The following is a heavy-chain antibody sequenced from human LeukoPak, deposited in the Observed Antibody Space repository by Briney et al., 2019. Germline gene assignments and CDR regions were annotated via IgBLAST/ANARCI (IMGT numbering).Heavy chain of an antibody. CDR3: TTDVTIVRGGIDY. CDR1: GFTFSNAW. Sequence: GGCLRLSCAASGFTFSNAWLSWVRPAPGRGREWVGRIKSKTDGGTTDYAAPVKGRFTISRDDSKNTLYLQMNSLKTEDTAVYYCTTDVTIVRGGIDYWGQGTLVTVSS. J-gene: IGHJ4*02. V-gene: IGHV3-15*01. D-gene: IGHD3-10*01. CDR2: IKSKTDGGTT.